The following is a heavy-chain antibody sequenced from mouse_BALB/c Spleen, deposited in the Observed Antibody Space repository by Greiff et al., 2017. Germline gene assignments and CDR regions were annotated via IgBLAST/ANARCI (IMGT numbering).Heavy chain of an antibody. J-gene: IGHJ1*01. Sequence: VQLKQSGPSLVKPSQTLSLTCSVTGDSITSGYWNWIRKFPGNKLEYMGYISYSGSTYYNPSLKSRISITRDTSKNQYYLQLNSVTTEDTATYYCARYVTTAWYFDVWGAGTTVTVSS. CDR1: GDSITSGY. V-gene: IGHV3-8*02. CDR2: ISYSGST. CDR3: ARYVTTAWYFDV. D-gene: IGHD1-2*01.